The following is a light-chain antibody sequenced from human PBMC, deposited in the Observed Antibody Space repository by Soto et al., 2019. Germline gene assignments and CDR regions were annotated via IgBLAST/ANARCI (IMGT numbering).Light chain of an antibody. CDR1: QGIRND. CDR3: LQDYNSPRT. Sequence: AIQMTQSPSSLSASVGDRVTITCRASQGIRNDLGWYQQKRGKAPKLLIYAASSLQSGVPSRFSGSGSGTDFTLTIRSLQPEDFATYYCLQDYNSPRTFGQGTKVEIK. J-gene: IGKJ1*01. CDR2: AAS. V-gene: IGKV1-6*01.